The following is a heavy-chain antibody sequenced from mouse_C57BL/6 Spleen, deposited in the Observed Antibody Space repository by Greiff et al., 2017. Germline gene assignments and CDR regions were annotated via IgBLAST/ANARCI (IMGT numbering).Heavy chain of an antibody. J-gene: IGHJ1*03. Sequence: EVKLVESGGGLVKPGGSLKLSCAASGFTFSDYGMHWVRQAPEKGLEWVAYISSGSSTIYYADTVKGRFTISRDNAKNTLYLQMTSLRSEDTAMYYCTRYPRSYWYFDVWGTGTTVTVSS. CDR2: ISSGSSTI. CDR3: TRYPRSYWYFDV. CDR1: GFTFSDYG. V-gene: IGHV5-17*01.